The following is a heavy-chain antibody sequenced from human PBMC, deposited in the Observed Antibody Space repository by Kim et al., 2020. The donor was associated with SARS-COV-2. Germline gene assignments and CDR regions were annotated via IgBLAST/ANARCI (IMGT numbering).Heavy chain of an antibody. Sequence: GGSLRLSCAASGFNFRSFCMTWVRQAPGKGLEWVATINQDGSEDYYVDSVKGRFTISRDNAKNSLFLQMNSLRAEDTAIYYCARVYYLDGSIYRQFDYWGQGTLVIVSS. J-gene: IGHJ4*02. CDR3: ARVYYLDGSIYRQFDY. D-gene: IGHD3-22*01. V-gene: IGHV3-7*03. CDR2: INQDGSED. CDR1: GFNFRSFC.